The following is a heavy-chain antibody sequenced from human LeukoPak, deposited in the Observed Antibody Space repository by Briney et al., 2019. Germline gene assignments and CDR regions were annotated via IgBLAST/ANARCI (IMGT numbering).Heavy chain of an antibody. V-gene: IGHV3-53*05. CDR3: ARGDDTAIFLFDY. Sequence: GGSLRLSCAASGFTVSSNYMSWVRQAPGKGLEWVSVIYSGGSTYYADSVKGRFTISRDNSKNTLYLQMNSLRAEDTAVYYCARGDDTAIFLFDYWGQGTLVTVSS. CDR1: GFTVSSNY. D-gene: IGHD5-18*01. CDR2: IYSGGST. J-gene: IGHJ4*02.